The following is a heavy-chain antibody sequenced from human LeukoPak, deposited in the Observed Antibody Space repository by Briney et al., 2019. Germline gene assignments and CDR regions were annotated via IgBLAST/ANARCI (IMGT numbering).Heavy chain of an antibody. D-gene: IGHD2-2*01. V-gene: IGHV3-21*01. CDR3: AREDCSSTSCYDPSVSDY. CDR2: ISSSSSYI. J-gene: IGHJ4*02. CDR1: GFTFSSYS. Sequence: GGSLRLSCAASGFTFSSYSMNWVRQTPGKGLEWVSSISSSSSYIYYADSLKGRFTISRDNAKNSLYLQMNSLRAEDTAVYYCAREDCSSTSCYDPSVSDYWGQGTLVTVSS.